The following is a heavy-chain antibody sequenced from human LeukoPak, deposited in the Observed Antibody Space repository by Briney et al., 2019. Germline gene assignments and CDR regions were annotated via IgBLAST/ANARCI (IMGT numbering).Heavy chain of an antibody. CDR1: GFTFSSYG. CDR2: ISYDGSNK. V-gene: IGHV3-30*18. Sequence: PGGPLRLSCAASGFTFSSYGMHRVRQAPGKGLEWVAVISYDGSNKYYADSVKGRFTISRDNSKNTLYLQMNSLRPEDTAVYYCANGGYSSSWYVVDYWGQGTLVTVSS. J-gene: IGHJ4*02. D-gene: IGHD6-13*01. CDR3: ANGGYSSSWYVVDY.